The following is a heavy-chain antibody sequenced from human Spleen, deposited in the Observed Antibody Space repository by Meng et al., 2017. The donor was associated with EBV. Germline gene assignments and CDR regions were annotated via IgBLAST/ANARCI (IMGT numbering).Heavy chain of an antibody. V-gene: IGHV4-39*01. J-gene: IGHJ4*02. CDR2: IDYSGTT. CDR3: ARHRPIRGLPDKYYFDY. CDR1: GRSISGSGYY. Sequence: QLQLQESGPGLVKPSXXLSPSGXVSGRSISGSGYYWGWIRQPPGRGLEWIGSIDYSGTTYYNPSLKSRVTISVDTSKNQFSPMLSSVTAADTAVYYCARHRPIRGLPDKYYFDYWGQGTLVTVSS. D-gene: IGHD3-10*01.